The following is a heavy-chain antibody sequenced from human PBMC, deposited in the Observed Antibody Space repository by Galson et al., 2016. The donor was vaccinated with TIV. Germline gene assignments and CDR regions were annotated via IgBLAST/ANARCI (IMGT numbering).Heavy chain of an antibody. J-gene: IGHJ4*02. CDR3: AKDWWVTYTDRPFFEF. V-gene: IGHV4-4*07. Sequence: SETLSLTCTVSGAPITDSYWSWIRQPAGKGLEWIGRMYIPGNINYNPSLGNRVSMSADTSNNQFSLELSSVTAADTAVYYCAKDWWVTYTDRPFFEFWGQGILVTVSS. D-gene: IGHD2-15*01. CDR1: GAPITDSY. CDR2: MYIPGNI.